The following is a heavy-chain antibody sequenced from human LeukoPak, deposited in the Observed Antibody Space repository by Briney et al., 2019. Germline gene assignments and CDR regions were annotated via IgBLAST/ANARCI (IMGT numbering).Heavy chain of an antibody. V-gene: IGHV4-39*01. J-gene: IGHJ4*02. D-gene: IGHD3-3*02. Sequence: SETLSLTCTVSGGSISSSSYYWGWIRQPPGKGLEGIGSIYYRGSTYYNPSLKSRVTISVDTSKNQFSLKLSSVTAADTAVYYCARKGNHFWSGYYTGLTGEYYFDYWGQGTLVTVSS. CDR2: IYYRGST. CDR1: GGSISSSSYY. CDR3: ARKGNHFWSGYYTGLTGEYYFDY.